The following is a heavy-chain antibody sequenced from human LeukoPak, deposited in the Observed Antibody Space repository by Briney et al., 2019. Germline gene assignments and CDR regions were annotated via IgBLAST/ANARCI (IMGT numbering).Heavy chain of an antibody. CDR3: ARIPNAGSSSFFDY. Sequence: PGGSLRLSCAASGFTFSSYAMSWVRQAPGKGLEWVSAISGSGGSTYYADSVKGRFTISRDNSKNTLYLQMNSLRAEDTAVYYCARIPNAGSSSFFDYWGQGTLVTVSS. CDR2: ISGSGGST. V-gene: IGHV3-23*01. CDR1: GFTFSSYA. D-gene: IGHD6-6*01. J-gene: IGHJ4*02.